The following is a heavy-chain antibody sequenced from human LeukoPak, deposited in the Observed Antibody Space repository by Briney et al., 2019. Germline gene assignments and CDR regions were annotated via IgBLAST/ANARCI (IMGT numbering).Heavy chain of an antibody. Sequence: SETLSLTCTVSGGSISGYYWSWIRQPPGKGLEWIGYIFYSGSTNYNPSLKSRVTISVDTPKNQFSLKLSSVTAADTAVYFCARVYYGRTYDYWYFDLWGRGTPVTVSS. CDR1: GGSISGYY. V-gene: IGHV4-59*01. D-gene: IGHD3-10*01. J-gene: IGHJ2*01. CDR2: IFYSGST. CDR3: ARVYYGRTYDYWYFDL.